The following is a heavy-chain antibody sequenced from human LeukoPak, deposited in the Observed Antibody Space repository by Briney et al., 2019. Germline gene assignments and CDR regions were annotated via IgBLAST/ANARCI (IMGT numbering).Heavy chain of an antibody. CDR3: ARALYFYDSSGYHYNDY. J-gene: IGHJ4*02. V-gene: IGHV3-48*02. CDR1: GFTFSSYS. CDR2: ISSSSTTI. Sequence: GGSLRLSCAASGFTFSSYSMNWVRQAPGKGLEWVSYISSSSTTIYYADSVKGRFTISRDNAKNSLYLQMNSLRDEDTAVYYCARALYFYDSSGYHYNDYWGQGTLVTVSS. D-gene: IGHD3-22*01.